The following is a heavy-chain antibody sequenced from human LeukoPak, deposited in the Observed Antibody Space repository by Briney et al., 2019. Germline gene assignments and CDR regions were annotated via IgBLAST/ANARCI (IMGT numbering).Heavy chain of an antibody. Sequence: SQTLSLTCAISGDSVSTDNAVWHWIRQSPLRGLEWLGRTYFRSKWYSDYTPSLRGRSAINPDTSRNQFSLHLNSVTPEDTALYFCARGDSGWAFDSWGQGIAVTVS. CDR3: ARGDSGWAFDS. J-gene: IGHJ4*02. V-gene: IGHV6-1*01. CDR2: TYFRSKWYS. D-gene: IGHD6-19*01. CDR1: GDSVSTDNAV.